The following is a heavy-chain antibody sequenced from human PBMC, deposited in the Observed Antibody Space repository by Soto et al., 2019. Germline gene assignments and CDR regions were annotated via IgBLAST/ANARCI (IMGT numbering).Heavy chain of an antibody. CDR2: ISYDGSNK. D-gene: IGHD3-10*01. J-gene: IGHJ4*02. V-gene: IGHV3-30*18. CDR3: AKDERDVLLWFGELSSLDY. CDR1: GFTFSSYG. Sequence: QVQLVESGGGVVQPGRSLRLSCAASGFTFSSYGMHWVRQAPGKGLEWVAVISYDGSNKYYADSVKGRFTISRDNSKNTLYLQMSSLRVEETAVSYCAKDERDVLLWFGELSSLDYWGQGTLVTVSS.